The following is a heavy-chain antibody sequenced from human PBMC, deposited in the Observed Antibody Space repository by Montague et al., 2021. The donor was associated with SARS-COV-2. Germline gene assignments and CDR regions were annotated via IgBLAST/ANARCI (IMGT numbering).Heavy chain of an antibody. CDR3: ARTYYDILPNLYYFDY. CDR2: IDWDDDK. D-gene: IGHD3-9*01. V-gene: IGHV2-70*01. Sequence: VKPTQTLTLTCTFSESSLSTSGMCVSWIRQPPGKALEWLALIDWDDDKYYSTSLKTRLTISKDTSKNQVVLTMTNMDPVDTATYYCARTYYDILPNLYYFDYWGQGTLVTVSS. J-gene: IGHJ4*02. CDR1: ESSLSTSGMC.